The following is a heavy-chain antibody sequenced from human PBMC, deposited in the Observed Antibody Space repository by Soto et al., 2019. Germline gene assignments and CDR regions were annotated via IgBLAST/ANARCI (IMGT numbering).Heavy chain of an antibody. D-gene: IGHD5-12*01. CDR2: IYYSGST. J-gene: IGHJ4*02. Sequence: SETLSLTCTVSGGSISSYYWSWIRQPPGKGLEWIGYIYYSGSTNYNPSLKSRVTISVDTSKNQFSLKLSSVTAADTAVYYCARSGYSGYGGDYWGQGTLVTVSS. CDR3: ARSGYSGYGGDY. V-gene: IGHV4-59*01. CDR1: GGSISSYY.